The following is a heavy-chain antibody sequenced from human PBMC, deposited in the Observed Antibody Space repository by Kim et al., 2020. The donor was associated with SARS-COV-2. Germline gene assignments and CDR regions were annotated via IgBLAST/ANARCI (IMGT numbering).Heavy chain of an antibody. CDR3: ARASVVPAADCYMDV. CDR1: GFTFSSYW. V-gene: IGHV3-74*01. Sequence: GGSLRLSCAASGFTFSSYWMHWVRQAPGKGLVWVSRIKSDGSSTSYADSVKGRFTISRDNAKNTLYLQMNSPRAEDTAVYYCARASVVPAADCYMDVWGKGTTVTVSS. D-gene: IGHD2-2*01. J-gene: IGHJ6*03. CDR2: IKSDGSST.